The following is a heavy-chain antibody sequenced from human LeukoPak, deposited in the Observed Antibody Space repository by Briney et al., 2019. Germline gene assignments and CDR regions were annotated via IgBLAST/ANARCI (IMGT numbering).Heavy chain of an antibody. CDR1: GFTFSTYG. J-gene: IGHJ4*02. Sequence: PGGSLRLSCAASGFTFSTYGMHWVRQAPGKGLEWVTVISYDGHTNYADSVKGQFTISRDNSKNTLYLQMNGLRDEDTAVYYCAKERGSTTHFDYWGQGTLVTVSS. CDR2: ISYDGHT. CDR3: AKERGSTTHFDY. V-gene: IGHV3-30*18. D-gene: IGHD2-2*01.